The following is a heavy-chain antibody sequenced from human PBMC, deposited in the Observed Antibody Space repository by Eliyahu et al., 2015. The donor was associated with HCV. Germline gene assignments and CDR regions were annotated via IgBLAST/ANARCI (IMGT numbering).Heavy chain of an antibody. V-gene: IGHV4-61*01. J-gene: IGHJ5*02. CDR3: ARATVTTLVGP. CDR2: IYYSGST. D-gene: IGHD4-17*01. Sequence: QVQLQESGPGLVKPSETLSLTCTVSGGAVRDGNYYSGGIRRPPRKGLEWSGSIYYSGSTMYNPSLKSRVTISVDTSKNQFSLRLSSVTAADTAVYYCARATVTTLVGPWGQGTLVTVSS. CDR1: GGAVRDGNYY.